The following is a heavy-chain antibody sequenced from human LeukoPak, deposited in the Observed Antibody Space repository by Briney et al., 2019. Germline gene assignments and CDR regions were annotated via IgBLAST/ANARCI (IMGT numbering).Heavy chain of an antibody. J-gene: IGHJ4*02. CDR2: ISSSGSTI. V-gene: IGHV3-11*01. D-gene: IGHD3-22*01. CDR1: GFTFSDYY. Sequence: GGSLRLSCAASGFTFSDYYMSWIRQAPGKGLEWVSYISSSGSTIYYADSMEGRFTISRDNGKNSLYLQMNSLRAEDTAVYYCARDRVTGYYDSSGYLFFWGQGTLVTVSS. CDR3: ARDRVTGYYDSSGYLFF.